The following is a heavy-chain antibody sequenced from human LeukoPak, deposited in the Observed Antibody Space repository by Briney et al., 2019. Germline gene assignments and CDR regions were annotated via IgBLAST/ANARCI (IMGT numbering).Heavy chain of an antibody. V-gene: IGHV3-30*18. CDR2: ISYDGSNK. J-gene: IGHJ4*02. CDR3: AKSPWGGSDAPDY. Sequence: GRSLRLSCAASGFTFSSYGMHWVRLAPGKGLEWVAVISYDGSNKYYADSVKGRFTISRDNSKNTLYLQMNSLRAEDTAVYYCAKSPWGGSDAPDYWGQGTLVTVSS. D-gene: IGHD2-15*01. CDR1: GFTFSSYG.